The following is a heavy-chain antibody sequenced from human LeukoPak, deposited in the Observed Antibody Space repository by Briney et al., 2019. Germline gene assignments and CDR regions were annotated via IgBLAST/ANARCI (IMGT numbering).Heavy chain of an antibody. CDR3: ARQSCTDTTCTVFRWCFDL. D-gene: IGHD2-8*02. V-gene: IGHV4-39*01. CDR1: GDSISSNRYY. J-gene: IGHJ2*01. CDR2: FYYRGSP. Sequence: SETLSLTCTVSGDSISSNRYYWGWLRQPPGQVLEWIGRFYYRGSPYYNPSLKNRVTISVDTSKNQFCLKLSSVTAADTAIYYCARQSCTDTTCTVFRWCFDLWGRGTLVTVSS.